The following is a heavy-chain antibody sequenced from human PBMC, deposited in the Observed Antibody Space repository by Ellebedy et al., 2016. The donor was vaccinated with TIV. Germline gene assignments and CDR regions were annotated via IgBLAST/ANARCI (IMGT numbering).Heavy chain of an antibody. D-gene: IGHD5-18*01. Sequence: MPSETLSLTCTVSGGSISSGDYYWNWIRQHPGKGHEWIGYIYYSGTTYYNPSLKSRLILSVDISKNQFSLRLTSVTAADTAVYYCARQGYRGYSYGATYTPFDYWGQGTLVTVSS. CDR3: ARQGYRGYSYGATYTPFDY. J-gene: IGHJ4*02. CDR2: IYYSGTT. V-gene: IGHV4-31*03. CDR1: GGSISSGDYY.